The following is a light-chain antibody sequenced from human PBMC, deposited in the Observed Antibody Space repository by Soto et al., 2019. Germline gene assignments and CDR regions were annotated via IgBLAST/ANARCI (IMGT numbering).Light chain of an antibody. V-gene: IGLV2-14*01. CDR3: SSYTSSTTYF. CDR1: SSVVGGYNY. Sequence: QSALTQPASVSASPGQSIAISCTGTSSVVGGYNYVSWYQQHPGKAPELMIYDVSYRPSGVSNRFSGSKSGNTASLTISGLQAEDEADYYCSSYTSSTTYFFGTGTKVTVL. CDR2: DVS. J-gene: IGLJ1*01.